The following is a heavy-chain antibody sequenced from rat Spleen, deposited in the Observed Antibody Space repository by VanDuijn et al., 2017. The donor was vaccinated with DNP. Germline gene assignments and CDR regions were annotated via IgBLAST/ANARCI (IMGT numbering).Heavy chain of an antibody. V-gene: IGHV5S13*01. J-gene: IGHJ1*01. Sequence: EVQLVESGGGLVQPGRSLKLSCAASGFTFSNYGMAWVRQAPTKGLEWVASLSTGGDKSDYRDSVKGRFTISRDDAKNTQYLQMDSLRSEDTATYYCARGSGSRYWSFDFWGPGTMVTVSS. CDR2: LSTGGDKS. CDR1: GFTFSNYG. CDR3: ARGSGSRYWSFDF. D-gene: IGHD5-1*01.